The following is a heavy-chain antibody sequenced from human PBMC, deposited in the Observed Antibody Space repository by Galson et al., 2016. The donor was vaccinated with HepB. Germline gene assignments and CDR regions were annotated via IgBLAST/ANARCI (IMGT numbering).Heavy chain of an antibody. CDR1: GFSLRTGGVG. CDR3: AHRHDRSWYGY. J-gene: IGHJ4*02. D-gene: IGHD6-13*01. Sequence: PALVKPTQTLTLTCTFSGFSLRTGGVGVGWIRQPPGKALEWLGIIYWDDDKRYSPSLQSRLTITKDTSKNQVVLRMTNMDPVDTATYCCAHRHDRSWYGYWGQGTLVTVSS. V-gene: IGHV2-5*02. CDR2: IYWDDDK.